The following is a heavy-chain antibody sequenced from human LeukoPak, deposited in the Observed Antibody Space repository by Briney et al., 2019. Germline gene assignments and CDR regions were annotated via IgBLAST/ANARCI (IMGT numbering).Heavy chain of an antibody. CDR3: ARDRVRMFPGGYYRNYYYYYGMDV. D-gene: IGHD3-10*01. J-gene: IGHJ6*02. V-gene: IGHV3-33*01. CDR1: GFTFSSYG. Sequence: GGSLRLSCAASGFTFSSYGMHWVRQAPGKGLEWVAVIWYDGSNKYYADSVKGRFTISRDNSKNTLYLQMNSLRAEDTAVYYCARDRVRMFPGGYYRNYYYYYGMDVWGQGTTVTVSS. CDR2: IWYDGSNK.